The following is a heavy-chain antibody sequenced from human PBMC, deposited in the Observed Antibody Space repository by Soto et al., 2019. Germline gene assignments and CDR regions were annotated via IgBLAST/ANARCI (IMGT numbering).Heavy chain of an antibody. CDR3: ARDRESYEDKWIKRVAFDI. Sequence: SETLSLTCTVSGGSISSGGYYWSWIRQHPGKGLEWIGYIYYSGSTYYNPSLKSRVTISVDTSKNQFSLKLSSVTAADTAVYYCARDRESYEDKWIKRVAFDIWGQGTMVTVSS. CDR2: IYYSGST. CDR1: GGSISSGGYY. V-gene: IGHV4-31*03. J-gene: IGHJ3*02. D-gene: IGHD3-16*01.